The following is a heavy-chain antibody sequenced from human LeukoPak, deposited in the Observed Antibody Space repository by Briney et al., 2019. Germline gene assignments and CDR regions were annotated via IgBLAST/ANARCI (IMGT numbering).Heavy chain of an antibody. CDR1: TFTFSTYS. Sequence: GGSLRLSCAASTFTFSTYSLNWVRQAPGKGLEWLSYISSGSITIYYADSVKGRFTISRDNAKNSLYLQMTSLRPEDTAVYYCARDQGIAAAGDYGMDVWGLGTTVTVSS. CDR3: ARDQGIAAAGDYGMDV. D-gene: IGHD6-13*01. CDR2: ISSGSITI. V-gene: IGHV3-48*04. J-gene: IGHJ6*02.